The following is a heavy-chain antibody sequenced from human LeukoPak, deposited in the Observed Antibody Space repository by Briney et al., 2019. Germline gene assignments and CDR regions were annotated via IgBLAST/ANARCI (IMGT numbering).Heavy chain of an antibody. Sequence: PSETLSLTCTVSGGSISSYYWSWIRQPAGKGLEWIGRIYTSGSTNYNPSLKSRVTMSVDTSKNQFSLKLSSVTAADTAVYYCARDRREIGYDFSWLDPWGQGTLVTVSS. CDR3: ARDRREIGYDFSWLDP. V-gene: IGHV4-4*07. D-gene: IGHD5-12*01. CDR2: IYTSGST. CDR1: GGSISSYY. J-gene: IGHJ5*02.